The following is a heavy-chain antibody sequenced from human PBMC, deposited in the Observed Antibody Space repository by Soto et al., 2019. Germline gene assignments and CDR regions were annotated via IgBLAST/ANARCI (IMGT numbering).Heavy chain of an antibody. J-gene: IGHJ6*02. Sequence: PSETLSLTCTVSGDSVSSNSWWSWVRQPPGKGLEWIGEIHHSGSTNYNSSLTSRVSISIDKSKNQLSLNLYSVTAADAAVFYCARAPRGYGMDVWGQGTTVTVSS. V-gene: IGHV4-4*02. CDR3: ARAPRGYGMDV. CDR1: GDSVSSNSW. CDR2: IHHSGST.